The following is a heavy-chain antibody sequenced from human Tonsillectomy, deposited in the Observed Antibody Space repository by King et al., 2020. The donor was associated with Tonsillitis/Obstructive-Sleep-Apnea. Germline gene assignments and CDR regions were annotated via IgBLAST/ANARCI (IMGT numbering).Heavy chain of an antibody. Sequence: VQLVESGGGLVQPGRSLRLSCAASGFTFDDYAMYWVRQAPGKGLEWVSGISWNSGSIDYADSVKGRFTISRDNAKNSLYLQMNSLRHEDTALYYCAKENAYGEGFYYYMDVWGKGTTVTVSS. D-gene: IGHD4-17*01. J-gene: IGHJ6*03. CDR3: AKENAYGEGFYYYMDV. CDR1: GFTFDDYA. V-gene: IGHV3-9*01. CDR2: ISWNSGSI.